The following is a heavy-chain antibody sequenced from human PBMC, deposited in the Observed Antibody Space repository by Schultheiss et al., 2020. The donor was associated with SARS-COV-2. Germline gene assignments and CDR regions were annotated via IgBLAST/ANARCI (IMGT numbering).Heavy chain of an antibody. CDR2: ISSSSSYI. J-gene: IGHJ4*02. V-gene: IGHV3-21*05. Sequence: GGSLRLSCAVSGFSVGDYAMSWVRQAPGKGLEWVSYISSSSSYIYYADSVKGRFTISRDNAKNSLYLQMNSLRAEDTAVYYCARDRDYYFDYWGQGTLVTVSS. CDR1: GFSVGDYA. CDR3: ARDRDYYFDY.